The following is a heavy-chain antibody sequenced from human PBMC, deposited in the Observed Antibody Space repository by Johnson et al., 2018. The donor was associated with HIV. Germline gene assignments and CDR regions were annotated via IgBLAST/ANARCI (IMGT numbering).Heavy chain of an antibody. V-gene: IGHV3-7*01. D-gene: IGHD5-24*01. CDR1: GFTFSSYW. Sequence: VQLVESGGGLVQPGRSLRLSCAASGFTFSSYWMSWVRQAPGKGLEWVANIKQDGSEKYYVHSVKGRFTISRDNAKNSLYLQMNSLRAEDTAVYYCARDGPWLQSQRDAFDIWGQGTMVTVSS. CDR3: ARDGPWLQSQRDAFDI. CDR2: IKQDGSEK. J-gene: IGHJ3*02.